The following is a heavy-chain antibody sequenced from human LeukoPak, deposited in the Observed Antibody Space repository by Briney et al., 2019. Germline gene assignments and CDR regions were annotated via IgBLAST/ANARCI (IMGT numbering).Heavy chain of an antibody. D-gene: IGHD3-10*01. J-gene: IGHJ4*02. V-gene: IGHV4-4*02. Sequence: XLSXXCAVSGGSISSSNWWSWVRQPPGKGLEWIGEIYHSGSTNYNPSLKSRVTISVDKSKNQFSLKLSSVTAADTAVYYCAXYXGPXGSGSYYNPTDYWGQGTLVTVSS. CDR3: AXYXGPXGSGSYYNPTDY. CDR1: GGSISSSNW. CDR2: IYHSGST.